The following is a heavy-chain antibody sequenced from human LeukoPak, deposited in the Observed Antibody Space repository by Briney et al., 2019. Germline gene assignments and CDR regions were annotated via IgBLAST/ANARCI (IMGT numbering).Heavy chain of an antibody. D-gene: IGHD2-15*01. CDR1: GGSISSYY. CDR2: IYYSGST. CDR3: ARTSPRAATFDY. V-gene: IGHV4-59*12. Sequence: SETLSLTCTVSGGSISSYYWSWIRQPPGKGLEWIGYIYYSGSTNYNPSLKSRVTMSVDTSKNQFSLNLNSVTAADTAVYYCARTSPRAATFDYWGQGTLVTVSS. J-gene: IGHJ4*02.